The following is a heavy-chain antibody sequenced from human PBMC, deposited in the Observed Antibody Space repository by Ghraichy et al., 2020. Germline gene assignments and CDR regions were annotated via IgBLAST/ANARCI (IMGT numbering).Heavy chain of an antibody. D-gene: IGHD3-10*01. CDR1: GYTFTGYY. CDR3: ARDGGRWFGELDPPENWFDP. Sequence: ASVKVSCKASGYTFTGYYMHWVRQAPGQGLEWMGWINPNSGGTNYAQKFQGRVTMTRDTSISTAYMELSRLRSDDTAVYYCARDGGRWFGELDPPENWFDPWGQGTLVTVSS. J-gene: IGHJ5*02. V-gene: IGHV1-2*02. CDR2: INPNSGGT.